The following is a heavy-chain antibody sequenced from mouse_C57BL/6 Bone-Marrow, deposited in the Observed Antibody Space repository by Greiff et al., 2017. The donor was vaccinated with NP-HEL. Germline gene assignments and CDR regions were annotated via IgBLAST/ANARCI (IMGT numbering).Heavy chain of an antibody. D-gene: IGHD3-1*01. CDR2: IHPNSGST. Sequence: QVQLQQPGAELVKPGASVKLSCKASGYTFTSYWMHWVKQRPGQGLEWIGMIHPNSGSTNYHETFKSKATLTVDKSSSTAYMQLSSLTSEDSAVYYCARSGRHFDYWGQGTTLTVSA. J-gene: IGHJ2*01. CDR1: GYTFTSYW. V-gene: IGHV1-64*01. CDR3: ARSGRHFDY.